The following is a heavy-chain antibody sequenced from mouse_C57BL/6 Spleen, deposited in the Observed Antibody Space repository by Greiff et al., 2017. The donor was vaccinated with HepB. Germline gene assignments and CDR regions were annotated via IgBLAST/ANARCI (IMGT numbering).Heavy chain of an antibody. CDR2: INPSTGGT. D-gene: IGHD1-2*01. CDR3: ANYGRYAMDY. V-gene: IGHV1-43*01. J-gene: IGHJ4*01. Sequence: VQLQQSGPELVKPGASVKISCKASGYSFTGYYMHWVKQSSEKSLEWIGEINPSTGGTSYNQKFKGKATLTVDKSSSTAYMQLKSLTSEDSAVYYCANYGRYAMDYWGQGTSVTVSS. CDR1: GYSFTGYY.